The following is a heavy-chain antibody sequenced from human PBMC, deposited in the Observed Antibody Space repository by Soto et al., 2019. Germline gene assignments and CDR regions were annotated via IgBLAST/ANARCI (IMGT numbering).Heavy chain of an antibody. D-gene: IGHD6-19*01. V-gene: IGHV3-33*01. J-gene: IGHJ2*01. CDR3: ARGSGWSNWYFDL. CDR1: GFTFSSYG. CDR2: IWYDGYNK. Sequence: QVQLVESGGGVVQPGTPLRLSCAGTGFTFSSYGMHWVRQAPGKGLDWVAVIWYDGYNKYYADSVKGRFAISRDNSKNTVYLEMNSLRAEDTAVYYCARGSGWSNWYFDLWGRGTLVTVSS.